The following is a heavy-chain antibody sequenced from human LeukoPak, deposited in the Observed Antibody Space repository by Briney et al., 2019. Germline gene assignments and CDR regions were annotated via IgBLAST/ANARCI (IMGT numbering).Heavy chain of an antibody. V-gene: IGHV3-66*01. CDR1: GFTVSSNY. CDR3: ARDMDYASGNRW. Sequence: GGSLRLSCAASGFTVSSNYMSWVRQAPGKGLEWVSVVSRGGNTYYAESVKGRFTISRDNSKNTLYLQMNSLRDEDTAVYYCARDMDYASGNRWWGQGTLVTVSS. J-gene: IGHJ4*02. D-gene: IGHD3-10*01. CDR2: VSRGGNT.